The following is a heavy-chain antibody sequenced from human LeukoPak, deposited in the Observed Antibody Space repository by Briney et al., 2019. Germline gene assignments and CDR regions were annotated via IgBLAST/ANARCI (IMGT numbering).Heavy chain of an antibody. CDR1: GFTFTTYV. J-gene: IGHJ6*03. CDR3: ARDRAVALPTYYYYMDV. D-gene: IGHD2-15*01. V-gene: IGHV3-30*04. CDR2: ISQTGKIE. Sequence: GRSLRLSCAASGFTFTTYVIHWVRQAPGKVLEWVAVISQTGKIETYADSVQGRFTVSRDNSNNMAYLQMNSLKTEDTAVYYCARDRAVALPTYYYYMDVWGKGTTVTVSS.